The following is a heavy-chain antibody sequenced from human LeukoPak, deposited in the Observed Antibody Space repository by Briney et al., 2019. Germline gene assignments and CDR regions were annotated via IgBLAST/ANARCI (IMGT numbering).Heavy chain of an antibody. CDR3: ARDADGIAVAGCDH. J-gene: IGHJ4*02. CDR2: IWYDGSNK. D-gene: IGHD6-19*01. CDR1: GFTFSSYG. Sequence: GRSLRLSCAASGFTFSSYGMHWVRQAPGKGLEWVAVIWYDGSNKYYADSVKGRFTISRDNSKNTLYLQMNSLRAEDTAVYYCARDADGIAVAGCDHWGQGTLVTVSS. V-gene: IGHV3-33*01.